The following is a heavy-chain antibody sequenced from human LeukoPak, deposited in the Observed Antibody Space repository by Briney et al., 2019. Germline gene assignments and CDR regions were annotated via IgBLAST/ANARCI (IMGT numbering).Heavy chain of an antibody. CDR2: IDPSDSYT. CDR3: ARLKRDGYNFDY. CDR1: GYSFPIYW. J-gene: IGHJ4*02. Sequence: GESLKISCKGSGYSFPIYWISWVRQMPGRGLEWMGRIDPSDSYTNYSPPSQGHVTISADKSISTAYLQWSSLRASDTAIYYCARLKRDGYNFDYWGQGTLVTVSS. D-gene: IGHD5-24*01. V-gene: IGHV5-10-1*01.